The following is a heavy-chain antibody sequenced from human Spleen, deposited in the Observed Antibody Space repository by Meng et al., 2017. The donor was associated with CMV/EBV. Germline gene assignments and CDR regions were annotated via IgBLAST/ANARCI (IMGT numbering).Heavy chain of an antibody. Sequence: GESLKISCAASGFTFSSYDMHWVRQATGKGLEWVSAIGTAGDTYYPGSVKGRFTISRENAKNSLYLQMNSLRAGDTAVYYCARESSGSFVLDVWGQGTTVTVSS. CDR3: ARESSGSFVLDV. V-gene: IGHV3-13*01. D-gene: IGHD3-22*01. CDR1: GFTFSSYD. CDR2: IGTAGDT. J-gene: IGHJ6*02.